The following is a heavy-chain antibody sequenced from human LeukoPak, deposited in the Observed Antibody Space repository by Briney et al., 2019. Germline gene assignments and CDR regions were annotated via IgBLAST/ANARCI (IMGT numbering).Heavy chain of an antibody. Sequence: SQTLSLTCTVSGGSISSGSYYWSWIRQPAGKGLEWIGRIYTSGSTNYNPSLKSRVTISVDTSKNQFSLKLSSVTAADTAVYYCAREPHYDFWSGYPDYWGQGTLVTVSS. CDR3: AREPHYDFWSGYPDY. V-gene: IGHV4-61*02. CDR1: GGSISSGSYY. D-gene: IGHD3-3*01. J-gene: IGHJ4*02. CDR2: IYTSGST.